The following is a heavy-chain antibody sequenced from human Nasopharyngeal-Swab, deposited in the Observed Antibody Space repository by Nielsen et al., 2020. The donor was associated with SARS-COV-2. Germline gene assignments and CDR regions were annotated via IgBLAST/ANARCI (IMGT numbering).Heavy chain of an antibody. J-gene: IGHJ5*02. Sequence: GGSLRLSCAASGFTFSSYAMNWVRQAPGMGLEWVSAISGSGGSTYYADSVKGRFTISRDNSKNTLYLQMNSLRAEDTAVYYCAKTGRTIFGVGNWFDPWGQGTLVTVSS. D-gene: IGHD3-3*01. V-gene: IGHV3-23*01. CDR3: AKTGRTIFGVGNWFDP. CDR1: GFTFSSYA. CDR2: ISGSGGST.